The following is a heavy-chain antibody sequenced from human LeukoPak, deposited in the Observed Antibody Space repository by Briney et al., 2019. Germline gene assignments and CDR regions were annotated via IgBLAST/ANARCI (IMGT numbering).Heavy chain of an antibody. CDR2: IYYSGST. J-gene: IGHJ6*03. CDR3: ARTTEGGYTYDYFYYYYMDV. CDR1: GGSISSYY. D-gene: IGHD5-18*01. Sequence: SETLSLTCTVSGGSISSYYWSWIRQPPGKGLEWIGYIYYSGSTNYNPSLKSRVTISVDTSKNQFSPKLNSVTAADTAVYFCARTTEGGYTYDYFYYYYMDVWGKGTTVTISS. V-gene: IGHV4-59*01.